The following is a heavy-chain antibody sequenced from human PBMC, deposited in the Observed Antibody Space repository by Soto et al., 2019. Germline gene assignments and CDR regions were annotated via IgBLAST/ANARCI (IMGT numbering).Heavy chain of an antibody. V-gene: IGHV3-23*01. Sequence: PGVLMRLCYAAAEGNCSSYAGSWVRPTTGKGLEWVSAISGSGGSTYYADSVKGRFTISRDNSKNTLYLQMNSLRAEDTAVYYCAQPIVVVPAAIPVEAVRGHGTTVTGSS. CDR3: AQPIVVVPAAIPVEAV. D-gene: IGHD2-2*01. CDR1: EGNCSSYA. CDR2: ISGSGGST. J-gene: IGHJ6*02.